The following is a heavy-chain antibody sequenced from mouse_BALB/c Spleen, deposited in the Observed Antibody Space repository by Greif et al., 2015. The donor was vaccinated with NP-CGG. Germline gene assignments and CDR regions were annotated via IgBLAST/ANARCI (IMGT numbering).Heavy chain of an antibody. J-gene: IGHJ4*01. Sequence: QVQLQQSGAELVRPGVSVKISCKGSGYTFTDYAMHWVKQSHAKSLEWIGVISTYYGDASYNQKFKGKATMTVDKSSSTAYMELARLTSEDSAIYYCARWGDGNYDYAMDYWGQGTSVTVSS. CDR1: GYTFTDYA. D-gene: IGHD2-1*01. V-gene: IGHV1S137*01. CDR2: ISTYYGDA. CDR3: ARWGDGNYDYAMDY.